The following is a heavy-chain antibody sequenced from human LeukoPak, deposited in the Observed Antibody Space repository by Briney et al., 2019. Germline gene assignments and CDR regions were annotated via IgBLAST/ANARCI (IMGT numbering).Heavy chain of an antibody. CDR2: IRNKANSYTI. D-gene: IGHD2-15*01. J-gene: IGHJ4*02. V-gene: IGHV3-72*01. Sequence: PGGSLRLSCAASGFTLSDHYMDWVRQAPGKGLEWVGRIRNKANSYTIEYAASVKGRFTISRDDSKNSLYLQMNSLKTEDTAVYYCTGSRSYSALDHWGQGTLVTVSS. CDR3: TGSRSYSALDH. CDR1: GFTLSDHY.